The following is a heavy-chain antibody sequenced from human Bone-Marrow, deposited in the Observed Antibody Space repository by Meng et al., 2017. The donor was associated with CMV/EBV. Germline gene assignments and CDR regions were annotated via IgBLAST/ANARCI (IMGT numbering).Heavy chain of an antibody. V-gene: IGHV4-59*01. Sequence: SETLSLTCTVSGGSISSYYWSWIRQPPGKGLEWIGYIYYSGSTNYNPSLKSRVTISVDTSKNQFSLKLSSVTAADTAVYYCARKGAYYYDSSGYYSGDAFDIWGQGTMVTVSS. CDR2: IYYSGST. CDR1: GGSISSYY. J-gene: IGHJ3*02. CDR3: ARKGAYYYDSSGYYSGDAFDI. D-gene: IGHD3-22*01.